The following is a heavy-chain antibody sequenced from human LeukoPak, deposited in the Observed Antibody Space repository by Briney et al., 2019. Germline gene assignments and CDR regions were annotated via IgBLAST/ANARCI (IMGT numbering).Heavy chain of an antibody. J-gene: IGHJ4*02. Sequence: GGSLRLSCAASGFTFSSYGMHWVRQGQGRGLEWVAFIRYDGSNKYYADSVKGRFTISRDNSKNTLYLQMNSLRAEDTAVYYCAKGDVGGGYFDYWGQGTLVTVSS. D-gene: IGHD3-10*01. CDR1: GFTFSSYG. V-gene: IGHV3-30*02. CDR3: AKGDVGGGYFDY. CDR2: IRYDGSNK.